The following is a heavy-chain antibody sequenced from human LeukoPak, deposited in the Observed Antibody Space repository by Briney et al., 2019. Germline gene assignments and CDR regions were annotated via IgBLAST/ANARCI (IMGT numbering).Heavy chain of an antibody. CDR1: GFTFDDYA. CDR3: AKDAGDPRNSYYYYMDV. Sequence: PGGSLRLSCAASGFTFDDYAMHWVRQAPGKGLEWVSLITWAGGGTYYADSVKGRFTISRDNSNNSLYLQMNSLRPEDTALYYCAKDAGDPRNSYYYYMDVWGKGTTVTVSS. J-gene: IGHJ6*03. CDR2: ITWAGGGT. V-gene: IGHV3-43D*03.